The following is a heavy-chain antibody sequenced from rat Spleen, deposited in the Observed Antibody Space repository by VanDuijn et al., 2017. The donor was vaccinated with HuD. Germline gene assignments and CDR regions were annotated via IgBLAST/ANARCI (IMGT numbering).Heavy chain of an antibody. J-gene: IGHJ4*01. CDR3: ARLGVVITSGVMDA. V-gene: IGHV5S13*01. CDR1: GFTFSDYG. D-gene: IGHD1-12*02. Sequence: EVQLVESGGGLVQPGRSLKLSCAASGFTFSDYGMAWVLQAPTKGLEWVASISYDGGSTYYRDSVKGRFTISRDNAKNTQYLQMDSLRSEDTASYYCARLGVVITSGVMDAWGQGASVTVSS. CDR2: ISYDGGST.